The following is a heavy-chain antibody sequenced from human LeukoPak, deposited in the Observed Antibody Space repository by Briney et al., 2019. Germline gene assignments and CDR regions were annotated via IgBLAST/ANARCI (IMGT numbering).Heavy chain of an antibody. CDR1: GFIFPNYA. D-gene: IGHD3-10*01. J-gene: IGHJ4*02. CDR3: ARDYGWSFAN. Sequence: GGSLRLSCAASGFIFPNYAMTWVRQAPGKGPEWVANIKYDGSEQYYVDSVKGRFSISRDNTKNLLYLQMNSLRVEDTAVYYCARDYGWSFANWGQGTLVTVSS. CDR2: IKYDGSEQ. V-gene: IGHV3-7*03.